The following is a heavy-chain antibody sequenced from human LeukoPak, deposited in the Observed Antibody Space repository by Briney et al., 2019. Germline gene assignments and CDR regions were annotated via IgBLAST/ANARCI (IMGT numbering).Heavy chain of an antibody. V-gene: IGHV3-30-3*01. CDR2: ISYDGSNK. CDR1: GFTFSGYA. D-gene: IGHD5-18*01. Sequence: GGSLRLSCAASGFTFSGYAMPWVRQAPGKGLEWVAVISYDGSNKYYADSVKGRFTISRDNSKNTLYLQMNSLRAEDTAVYYCARDRMVDTAMVTAFDIWGQGTMVTVSS. J-gene: IGHJ3*02. CDR3: ARDRMVDTAMVTAFDI.